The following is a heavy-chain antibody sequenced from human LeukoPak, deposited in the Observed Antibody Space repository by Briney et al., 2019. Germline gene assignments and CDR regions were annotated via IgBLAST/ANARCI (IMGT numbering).Heavy chain of an antibody. CDR1: GGTFSSYA. Sequence: SVKVSCKASGGTFSSYAISWVRQAPGQGLEWMGRIIPIFGTANYAQKFQGRVTITTDESTSTAYMELSRLRSDDTAVYYCARAGGATMIVVVTRPLYFDYWGQGTLVTVSS. CDR2: IIPIFGTA. J-gene: IGHJ4*02. CDR3: ARAGGATMIVVVTRPLYFDY. V-gene: IGHV1-69*05. D-gene: IGHD3-22*01.